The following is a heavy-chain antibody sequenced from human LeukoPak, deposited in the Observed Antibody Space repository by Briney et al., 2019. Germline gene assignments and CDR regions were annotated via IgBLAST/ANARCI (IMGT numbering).Heavy chain of an antibody. CDR3: ARDCTSATCYSGLDV. CDR1: GFTFSFYS. Sequence: PGGSLRLSCVASGFTFSFYSMNWVRQAPGKGLEWVSSISSSRSGSKSYIYYADSVKGRFIVSRDNAKNSLYLQMNSLRAEDTAVYYCARDCTSATCYSGLDVWGQGTTVTVSS. J-gene: IGHJ6*02. D-gene: IGHD2-2*01. CDR2: ISSSRSGSKSYI. V-gene: IGHV3-21*06.